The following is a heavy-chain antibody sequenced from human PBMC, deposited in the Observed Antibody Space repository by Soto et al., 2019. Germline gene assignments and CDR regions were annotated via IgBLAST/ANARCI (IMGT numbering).Heavy chain of an antibody. CDR2: IWYDGIIK. Sequence: PGGSLRLSCAASGFTFSSYGMHWVRQAPGKGLEWVAVIWYDGIIKFYADSVKGRFTISRDNSKNTLYLQMNSLRAEDTAVYYCASLYGDFDYYGMDVWGQGTTVTVSS. CDR3: ASLYGDFDYYGMDV. J-gene: IGHJ6*02. V-gene: IGHV3-33*01. D-gene: IGHD4-17*01. CDR1: GFTFSSYG.